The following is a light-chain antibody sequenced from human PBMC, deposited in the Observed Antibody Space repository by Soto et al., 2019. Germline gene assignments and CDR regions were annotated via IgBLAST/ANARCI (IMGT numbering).Light chain of an antibody. CDR1: QTISSNY. V-gene: IGKV3-20*01. CDR2: GSS. CDR3: QHYASSPTWT. J-gene: IGKJ1*01. Sequence: EIVLTQSPGTLSLSPGDRATLSCRASQTISSNYLAWYLQKPGQAPRLLIYGSSTRATGIPDRFSGGGSGTDFTLTINRLEPEDFAVYYCQHYASSPTWTFGQGTKVDIK.